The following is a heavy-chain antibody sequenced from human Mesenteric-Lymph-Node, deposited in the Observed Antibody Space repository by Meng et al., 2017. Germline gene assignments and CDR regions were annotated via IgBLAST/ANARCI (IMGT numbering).Heavy chain of an antibody. D-gene: IGHD4-17*01. J-gene: IGHJ4*02. V-gene: IGHV3-23*01. CDR2: ISGSGGST. Sequence: GGSLRLSCAASGFTFSSYGMHWVRQAPGKGLEWVSAISGSGGSTYYADSVKGRFTISRDNSKNTLYLQMNSLRAEDTAVYYCAKVDLLIYGDYDYWGQGTLVTVSS. CDR1: GFTFSSYG. CDR3: AKVDLLIYGDYDY.